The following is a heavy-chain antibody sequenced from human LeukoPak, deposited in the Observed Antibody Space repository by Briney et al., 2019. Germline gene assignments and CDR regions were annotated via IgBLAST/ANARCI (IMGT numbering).Heavy chain of an antibody. CDR2: VNHGGTT. D-gene: IGHD4-17*01. Sequence: SETLSLTCAVSGESFSGYYWSWIRQPPGRGLEWIGEVNHGGTTSYNPSLKSRVIISADTSKNQFSLKLNSGTAADTGVYYCARVVYGDSSKDFDYWGQGTLVTVSS. CDR3: ARVVYGDSSKDFDY. V-gene: IGHV4-34*01. CDR1: GESFSGYY. J-gene: IGHJ4*02.